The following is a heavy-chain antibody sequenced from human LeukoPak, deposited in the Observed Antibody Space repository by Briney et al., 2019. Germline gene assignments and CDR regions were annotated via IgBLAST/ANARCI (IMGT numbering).Heavy chain of an antibody. V-gene: IGHV3-9*01. Sequence: PGGSLRLSCAASGFTFSSYGMHWVRQAPGKGLEWVSGISWNSGSIGYADSVKGRFTISRDNAKNSLYLQMNSLRAEDTAVYYCAREETDFNYDILTGYYINYFDYWDQGTLVTVSS. CDR2: ISWNSGSI. CDR1: GFTFSSYG. CDR3: AREETDFNYDILTGYYINYFDY. J-gene: IGHJ4*02. D-gene: IGHD3-9*01.